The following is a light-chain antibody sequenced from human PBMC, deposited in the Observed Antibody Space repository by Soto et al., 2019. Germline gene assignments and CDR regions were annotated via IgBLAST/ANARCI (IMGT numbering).Light chain of an antibody. V-gene: IGLV1-40*01. Sequence: QLVLTQPPSVSGAPGQRVTISCTGSSSNIGSTYDVQWYQQLPGTAPKLLIHGNTNRPSGVPDRFSGSKSGTSASLAITGLQADDEPDYYCQSYDDSLSVHYVFGTGTKLTVL. J-gene: IGLJ1*01. CDR2: GNT. CDR1: SSNIGSTYD. CDR3: QSYDDSLSVHYV.